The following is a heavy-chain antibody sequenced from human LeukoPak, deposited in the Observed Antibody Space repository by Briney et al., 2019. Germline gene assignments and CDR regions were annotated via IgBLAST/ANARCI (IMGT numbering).Heavy chain of an antibody. CDR1: GFTFSSYA. V-gene: IGHV3-23*01. D-gene: IGHD6-19*01. CDR3: AKGGSSGWFLSFDY. J-gene: IGHJ4*02. Sequence: GGSLRLSCAASGFTFSSYAMSWVRQAPGQGLEWVSAISGSGGSTYYADSVKGRFTISRDNSKNTLYLQMNSLRAEDTAVYYCAKGGSSGWFLSFDYWGQGTLVTVSS. CDR2: ISGSGGST.